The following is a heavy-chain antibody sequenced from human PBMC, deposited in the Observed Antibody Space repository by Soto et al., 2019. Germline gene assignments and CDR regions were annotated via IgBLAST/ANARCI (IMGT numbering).Heavy chain of an antibody. D-gene: IGHD1-1*01. CDR3: ARARTGTGVARPHYYMDV. V-gene: IGHV4-34*01. CDR1: GGSFSGYY. J-gene: IGHJ6*03. Sequence: SDTLSLTCAVYGGSFSGYYWSWIRQPPGKGLEWGGEINHSGITNYDPSLKGRVTISVDTSKNQSSLKLSSVSAADTAVYYCARARTGTGVARPHYYMDVWGKGTTVTVSS. CDR2: INHSGIT.